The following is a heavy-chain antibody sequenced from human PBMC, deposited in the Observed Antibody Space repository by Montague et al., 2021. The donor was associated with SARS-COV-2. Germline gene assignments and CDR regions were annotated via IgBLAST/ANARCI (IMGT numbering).Heavy chain of an antibody. D-gene: IGHD3-9*01. J-gene: IGHJ4*02. CDR2: IYYSGST. Sequence: SETLSLTCTVSGGSISSYYWSWIRQPPGKGLEWIGYIYYSGSTNYNPSLKSRVTISVDTSKNQFSLKLSSVTAADTAVYYCARLGLRYFVWLFLGEGYFVYGGQGPLVTVSS. CDR3: ARLGLRYFVWLFLGEGYFVY. V-gene: IGHV4-59*08. CDR1: GGSISSYY.